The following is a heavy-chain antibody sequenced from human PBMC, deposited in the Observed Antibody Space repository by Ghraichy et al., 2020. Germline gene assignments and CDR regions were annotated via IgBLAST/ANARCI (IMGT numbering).Heavy chain of an antibody. Sequence: GGSLRLSCAASGFTFDDYAMHWVRQAPGKGLEWVSGISWNSGSIGYADSVKGRFTISRDNAKNSLYLQMNRLRAEDTALYYCAKVSGWLVRGGGYFDYWGQGTLVTVSS. CDR3: AKVSGWLVRGGGYFDY. J-gene: IGHJ4*02. D-gene: IGHD6-19*01. V-gene: IGHV3-9*01. CDR2: ISWNSGSI. CDR1: GFTFDDYA.